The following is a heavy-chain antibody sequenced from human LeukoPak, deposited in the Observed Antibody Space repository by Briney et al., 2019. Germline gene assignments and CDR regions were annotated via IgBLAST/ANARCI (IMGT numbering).Heavy chain of an antibody. CDR2: IKQDGSEK. Sequence: GGSLRLSCAASGFTFSSYAMSWVRQAPGKGLEWVANIKQDGSEKNYVDSVKGRFTISRDNVKNSLYLQMNSLRAEDTAVYYCARGLNWFDPWGQGTLVTVSS. CDR3: ARGLNWFDP. J-gene: IGHJ5*02. CDR1: GFTFSSYA. V-gene: IGHV3-7*01.